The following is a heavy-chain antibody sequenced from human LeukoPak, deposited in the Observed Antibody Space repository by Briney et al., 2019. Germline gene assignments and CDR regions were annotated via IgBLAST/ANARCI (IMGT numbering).Heavy chain of an antibody. V-gene: IGHV4-59*12. CDR3: ARVLAGITIKGWFDP. CDR1: GGSISSYY. D-gene: IGHD3-9*01. Sequence: SETLSLTCTVSGGSISSYYWSWIRQPPGKGLEWIGYIYYSGSTNYNPSLKSRVTISVDTSKNQFSLMLSSVTAADTAVYYCARVLAGITIKGWFDPWGQGTLVTVSS. J-gene: IGHJ5*02. CDR2: IYYSGST.